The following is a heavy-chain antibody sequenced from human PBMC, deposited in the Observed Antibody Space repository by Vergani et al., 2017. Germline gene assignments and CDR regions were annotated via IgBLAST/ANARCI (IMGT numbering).Heavy chain of an antibody. CDR3: GRGDYGILTGYRY. CDR2: INPSGGHT. Sequence: QVQVVQSGAEVKKAGASVKVSCKTSGYTFSNYYMHWVRQAPGQGLEWLGIINPSGGHTNYAQKFQGRVTMTRDTSTSTVYMELSSLTYEDTAIYYCGRGDYGILTGYRYLVQGTKVTVS. CDR1: GYTFSNYY. J-gene: IGHJ4*02. V-gene: IGHV1-46*03. D-gene: IGHD3-9*01.